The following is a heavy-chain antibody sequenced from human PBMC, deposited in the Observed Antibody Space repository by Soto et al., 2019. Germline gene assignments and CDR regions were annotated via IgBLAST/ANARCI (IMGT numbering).Heavy chain of an antibody. J-gene: IGHJ6*02. CDR3: ASDLGYCSSTSCYTGDGMAV. CDR1: GCTCGGYG. D-gene: IGHD2-2*02. CDR2: IWYDGSNK. Sequence: PGVPLRVRWAASGCTCGGYGRHWVRQAPGKGLAWVAVIWYDGSNKYYADSVKGRFTISRDNSKNTLYLQMNSLRAEDTAVYYCASDLGYCSSTSCYTGDGMAVRGQGTTVTVSS. V-gene: IGHV3-33*01.